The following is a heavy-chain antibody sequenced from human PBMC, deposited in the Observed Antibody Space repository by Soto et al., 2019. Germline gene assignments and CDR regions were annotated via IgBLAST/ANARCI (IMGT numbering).Heavy chain of an antibody. D-gene: IGHD3-10*01. CDR2: ISRDATTK. Sequence: SMRLSCAASGFRFGDHYMTWIRQAPGEGLGWVSKISRDATTKYYEDSVKGRFTVSRDNAKNSLYLQMTSLRAEDTAVYYCAGDPYYYGSAFWGQGTLVTVSS. CDR3: AGDPYYYGSAF. CDR1: GFRFGDHY. J-gene: IGHJ4*02. V-gene: IGHV3-11*01.